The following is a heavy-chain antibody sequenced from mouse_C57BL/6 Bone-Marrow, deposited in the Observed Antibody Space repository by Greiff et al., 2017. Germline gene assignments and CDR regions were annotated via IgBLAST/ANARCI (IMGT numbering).Heavy chain of an antibody. CDR1: GYTFTSYG. V-gene: IGHV1-81*01. CDR2: IYPRSGNT. D-gene: IGHD1-1*01. CDR3: ARGTTVDYFDY. Sequence: QVHVKQSGAELARPGASVKLSCKASGYTFTSYGISWVKQRTGQGLEWIGEIYPRSGNTYYNEKFKGKATLTADKSSSTAYMELRSLTSEDSAVYFCARGTTVDYFDYWGQGTTLTVSS. J-gene: IGHJ2*01.